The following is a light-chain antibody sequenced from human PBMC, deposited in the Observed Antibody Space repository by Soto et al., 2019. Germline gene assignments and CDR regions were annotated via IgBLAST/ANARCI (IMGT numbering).Light chain of an antibody. V-gene: IGKV3-15*01. J-gene: IGKJ1*01. Sequence: EIVMTQSPATLSVSPGERATLSCRASQSISRNLAWYQQKPGQSPRLLIYGASTRATGIPVRFSGSGSGTEFTLTISGLQSEDFAVYYCQQYDSWPRTFVQGTKVEI. CDR3: QQYDSWPRT. CDR2: GAS. CDR1: QSISRN.